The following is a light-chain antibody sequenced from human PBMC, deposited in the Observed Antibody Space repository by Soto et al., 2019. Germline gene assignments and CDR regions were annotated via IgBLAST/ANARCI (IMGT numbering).Light chain of an antibody. V-gene: IGKV1-39*01. J-gene: IGKJ2*01. CDR1: QSISSY. CDR3: QQSFSKFLYT. Sequence: DIQMTQSPSSLSASVGDRVTITCRASQSISSYLNWYQQKPGKAPKLLIYAASSLQSGVPSRFSGSGSGTDFTLTISSLQPEDFATYYCQQSFSKFLYTVGQGTKVDIK. CDR2: AAS.